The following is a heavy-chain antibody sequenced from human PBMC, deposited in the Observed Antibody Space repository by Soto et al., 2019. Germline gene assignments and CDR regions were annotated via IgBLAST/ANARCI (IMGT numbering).Heavy chain of an antibody. D-gene: IGHD3-9*01. J-gene: IGHJ5*02. CDR1: GFTFSSYA. V-gene: IGHV3-30-3*01. CDR2: ISYDGSNK. CDR3: ARDNKVLRYFDWPDWFDP. Sequence: PGGSLRLSCAASGFTFSSYAMHWVRQAPGKGLEWVAVISYDGSNKYYADSVKGRYTISRDNSKNTLYLQMNSLRAEDTAVYYCARDNKVLRYFDWPDWFDPWGQGTLVTVSS.